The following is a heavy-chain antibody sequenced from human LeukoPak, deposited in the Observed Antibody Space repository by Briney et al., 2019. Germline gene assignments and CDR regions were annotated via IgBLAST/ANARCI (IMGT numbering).Heavy chain of an antibody. CDR3: ARGLKEWLQLPG. CDR1: GFTFSSYA. J-gene: IGHJ4*02. Sequence: GGSLRLSCAASGFTFSSYAMHWVRQAPGKGLEWVAVISYDGSNKYYADSVKGRFTISRDSGKNSLYLQMNSLRAEDTAVYYCARGLKEWLQLPGWGQGTVVTVSS. V-gene: IGHV3-30-3*01. CDR2: ISYDGSNK. D-gene: IGHD5-24*01.